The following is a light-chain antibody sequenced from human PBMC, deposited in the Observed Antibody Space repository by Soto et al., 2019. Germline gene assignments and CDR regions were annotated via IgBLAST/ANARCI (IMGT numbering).Light chain of an antibody. CDR3: QQYGSSPPRT. Sequence: EIVMTQSPATLSVSPGERATLSCRASQSVSSNLAWYQQKPGQAPTLVIYGASTRATGIPARFSGSGSGTEFTLTISSLQSEDFAVYYCQQYGSSPPRTFGQGTKV. J-gene: IGKJ1*01. V-gene: IGKV3-15*01. CDR1: QSVSSN. CDR2: GAS.